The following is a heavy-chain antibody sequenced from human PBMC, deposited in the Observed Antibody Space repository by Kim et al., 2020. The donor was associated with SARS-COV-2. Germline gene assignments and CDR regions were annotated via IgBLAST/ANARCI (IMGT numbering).Heavy chain of an antibody. D-gene: IGHD3-22*01. J-gene: IGHJ4*02. V-gene: IGHV4-4*02. Sequence: SETLSLTCAVSGGSISSSNWWSWVRQPPGKGLEWIGEIYHSGSTNYNPSLKSRVTISVDKSKNQFSLKLSSVTAADTAVYYCARIPHSSGYSAFDYWGQGTLVTVSS. CDR3: ARIPHSSGYSAFDY. CDR1: GGSISSSNW. CDR2: IYHSGST.